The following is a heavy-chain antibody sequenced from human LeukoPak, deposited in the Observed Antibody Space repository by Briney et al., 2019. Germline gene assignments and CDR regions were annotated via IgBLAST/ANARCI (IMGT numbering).Heavy chain of an antibody. CDR3: TTDQFLRSTTYYGMDV. CDR1: GFTFSNAW. V-gene: IGHV3-15*07. D-gene: IGHD5-12*01. CDR2: IRSKADGGTT. J-gene: IGHJ6*02. Sequence: PGGSLRLSCAASGFTFSNAWMNWVRQAPGKGLKWVGHIRSKADGGTTDYAAPVKGRFTISRDDSKNTLYLQMNSLKTEDTALYYCTTDQFLRSTTYYGMDVWGQGTTVTVSS.